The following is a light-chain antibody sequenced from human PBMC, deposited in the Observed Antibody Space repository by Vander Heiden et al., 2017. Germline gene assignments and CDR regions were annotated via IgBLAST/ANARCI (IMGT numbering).Light chain of an antibody. Sequence: EIQMTQSPSSLSASVGDRVTITCRASQSISSYLNWYQQKPGKAPKLLIYAAYSLQSGVPSRFSGSGSGTEFTLTSSRLQPEDFATYYCQQSYSTPLTFGGGTKVEIK. CDR3: QQSYSTPLT. V-gene: IGKV1-39*01. CDR1: QSISSY. J-gene: IGKJ4*01. CDR2: AAY.